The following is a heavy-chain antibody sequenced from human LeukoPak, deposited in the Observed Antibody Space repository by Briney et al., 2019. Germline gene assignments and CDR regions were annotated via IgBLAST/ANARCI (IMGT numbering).Heavy chain of an antibody. Sequence: GGSLRLSCAASGFTFSSYGMHWVRQAPGKGLEWVAFIRYDGSNEYCADSVKGRFTISRDNSKNTLYLQMNSLRAEDTAVYYCAKNYYGSGSYYNHFDYWGQGTLVTVSS. V-gene: IGHV3-30*02. CDR2: IRYDGSNE. D-gene: IGHD3-10*01. J-gene: IGHJ4*02. CDR3: AKNYYGSGSYYNHFDY. CDR1: GFTFSSYG.